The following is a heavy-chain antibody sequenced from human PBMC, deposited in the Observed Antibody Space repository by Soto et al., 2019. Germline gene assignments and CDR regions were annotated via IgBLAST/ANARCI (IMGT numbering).Heavy chain of an antibody. CDR2: ISSSSSYI. V-gene: IGHV3-21*01. D-gene: IGHD1-26*01. Sequence: EVQLVESGGGLVKPGGSLRLSCAASGFTFSSYSMNWVRQAPGKGLEWVSSISSSSSYIYYADSVKGRFTISRDNAKNSLYLQMNSLRADDTAVYYCARSLASGSYYPFDCWGQGTLVTVSS. J-gene: IGHJ4*02. CDR1: GFTFSSYS. CDR3: ARSLASGSYYPFDC.